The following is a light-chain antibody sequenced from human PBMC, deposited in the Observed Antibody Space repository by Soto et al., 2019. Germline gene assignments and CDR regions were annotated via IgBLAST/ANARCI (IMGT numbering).Light chain of an antibody. CDR3: QQSYSTPWT. V-gene: IGKV1-5*01. Sequence: DIQMTQAPATLFASVGDRVTITCRASQSVRNWLAWYQQKPGKAPKLLIYDASSLESGVPSRFSGSGSGTEFTLTISSLQPEDFATYSCQQSYSTPWTFGQGTKVDI. J-gene: IGKJ1*01. CDR2: DAS. CDR1: QSVRNW.